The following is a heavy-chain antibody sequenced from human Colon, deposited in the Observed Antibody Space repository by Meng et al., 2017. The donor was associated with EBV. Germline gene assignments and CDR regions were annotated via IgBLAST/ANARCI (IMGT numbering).Heavy chain of an antibody. D-gene: IGHD5-24*01. CDR3: ARGNAYNAPSFDY. CDR1: GASISSNNW. CDR2: IYHGGNT. J-gene: IGHJ4*02. Sequence: GKLQGSGPGLVQPSGTLSLTCAVSGASISSNNWWSWVRHPPGKGLEWIGEIYHGGNTNYNPSLKSRVTISVDRSNDQFSLSLSSVTAADTAVYYCARGNAYNAPSFDYWGQGTLVTVSS. V-gene: IGHV4-4*02.